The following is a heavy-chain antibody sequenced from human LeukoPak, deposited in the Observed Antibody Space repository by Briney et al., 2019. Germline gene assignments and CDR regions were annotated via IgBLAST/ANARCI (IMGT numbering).Heavy chain of an antibody. V-gene: IGHV3-53*01. CDR2: IHSGGST. CDR1: GFVVTSNF. Sequence: GGSLRLSCAASGFVVTSNFMSWVRQAPGKGLEWISMIHSGGSTYYADSVKGRVTVSRDKSENALYLQMNSLRAEDTAVYYCARETLYSYGYNYYYYMDVWGKGTTVTVSS. J-gene: IGHJ6*03. CDR3: ARETLYSYGYNYYYYMDV. D-gene: IGHD3-16*01.